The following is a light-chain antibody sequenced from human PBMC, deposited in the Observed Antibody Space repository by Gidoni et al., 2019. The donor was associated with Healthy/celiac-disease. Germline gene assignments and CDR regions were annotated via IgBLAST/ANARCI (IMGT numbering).Light chain of an antibody. CDR2: WAS. V-gene: IGKV4-1*01. CDR1: QSVLYSSNNKNY. Sequence: DIVMTQSPDSLAVSLGERATINCKSSQSVLYSSNNKNYLAWYQQKPGQPPKLLIYWASTRESGVPDRVSGSGSGTDFTLTISSLQAEDVAVYYCQQYYSTPWTFXQXTKVXIK. CDR3: QQYYSTPWT. J-gene: IGKJ1*01.